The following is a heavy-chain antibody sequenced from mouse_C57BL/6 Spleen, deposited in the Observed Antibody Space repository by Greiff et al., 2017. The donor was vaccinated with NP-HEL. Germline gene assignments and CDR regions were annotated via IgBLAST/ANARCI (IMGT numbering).Heavy chain of an antibody. V-gene: IGHV1-64*01. J-gene: IGHJ4*01. Sequence: QVQLQQPGAELVKPGASVKLSCKASGYTFTSYWMHWVKQRPGQGLEWIGMIHPNSGSTNYNEKFKSKATLTVDKSSSTAYMQLRSLTSEDSAVYYCARSYLKGGYAMDYWGQGTSVTVSS. CDR3: ARSYLKGGYAMDY. CDR1: GYTFTSYW. CDR2: IHPNSGST.